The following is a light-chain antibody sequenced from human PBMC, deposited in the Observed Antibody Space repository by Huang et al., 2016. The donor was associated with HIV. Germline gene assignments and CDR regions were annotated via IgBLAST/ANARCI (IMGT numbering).Light chain of an antibody. CDR2: AAS. CDR1: HDINTY. CDR3: QQSFNTPWT. J-gene: IGKJ1*01. V-gene: IGKV1-39*01. Sequence: DILMTQSPPSLSASAGDRVIITCRASHDINTYLNWYQHKPGKAPQLLIYAASSLQSGVPSRFYGSGSGTEFTLTSSSLQPEDFGSYYCQQSFNTPWTFGQGTKVEIK.